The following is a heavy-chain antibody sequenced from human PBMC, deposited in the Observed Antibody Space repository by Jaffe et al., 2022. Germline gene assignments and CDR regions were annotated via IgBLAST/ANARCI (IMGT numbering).Heavy chain of an antibody. CDR3: AGYGSEKYYRSFEF. V-gene: IGHV4-61*02. J-gene: IGHJ4*02. CDR2: IWTGVST. CDR1: GGSVTSGSYY. Sequence: QVQLQESGPGLVKPAQTLSLTCTVSGGSVTSGSYYWSWIRQPAGKGLEWIGRIWTGVSTYYNPSLKSRVTMSVDTSKNQVSLKLSSVTAADTAVYFCAGYGSEKYYRSFEFWGQGTLVTVSS. D-gene: IGHD3-10*01.